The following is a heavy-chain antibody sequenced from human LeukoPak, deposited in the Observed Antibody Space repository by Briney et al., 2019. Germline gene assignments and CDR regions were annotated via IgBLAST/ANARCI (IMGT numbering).Heavy chain of an antibody. Sequence: GGSLRLSCAASGLTFSSYAMSWVRQAPGKGLEWVSAISGSGGSTYYADSVKGRFTISRDNSKNTRYLQMNSLRAEDTAVYYCAKGPPSTYCSSTSCRNYDAFDIWGQGTMVTVSS. CDR1: GLTFSSYA. CDR3: AKGPPSTYCSSTSCRNYDAFDI. D-gene: IGHD2-2*01. J-gene: IGHJ3*02. CDR2: ISGSGGST. V-gene: IGHV3-23*01.